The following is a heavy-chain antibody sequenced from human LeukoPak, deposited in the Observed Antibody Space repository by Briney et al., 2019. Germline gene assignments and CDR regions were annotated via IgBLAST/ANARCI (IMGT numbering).Heavy chain of an antibody. CDR3: ARDYYDSSGYYLDY. Sequence: SETLSLTCTVSGGSISSYYWSWIRQPAGKGLEWIGRIYTSGSTSYNPSLKSRVTMSVDTSKNQFSLKLSSVTAADTAVYYCARDYYDSSGYYLDYWGQGTLVTVSS. CDR2: IYTSGST. J-gene: IGHJ4*02. V-gene: IGHV4-4*07. CDR1: GGSISSYY. D-gene: IGHD3-22*01.